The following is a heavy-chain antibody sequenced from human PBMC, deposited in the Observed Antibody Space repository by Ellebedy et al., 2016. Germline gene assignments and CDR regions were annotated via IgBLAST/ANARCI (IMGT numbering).Heavy chain of an antibody. CDR3: ARDLGRAVAGYH. CDR1: GFTFSYAW. J-gene: IGHJ5*02. D-gene: IGHD6-19*01. V-gene: IGHV3-7*04. Sequence: GESLKISXAASGFTFSYAWMSWVRRAPGKGLEWVANIRQDGSEKYYVDSVKGRFTISRDNAKTSLYLQMNSLRAEDTAVYYCARDLGRAVAGYHWGQGTLVTVSS. CDR2: IRQDGSEK.